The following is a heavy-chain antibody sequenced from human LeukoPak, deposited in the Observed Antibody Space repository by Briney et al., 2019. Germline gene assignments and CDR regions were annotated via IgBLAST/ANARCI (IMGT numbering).Heavy chain of an antibody. Sequence: PSETLSLTCTVSGGSITSFYWSWIRQSPGKGLEYIGYITDSGSTKYNPSLKSRFTMSVDTFKNQFSLKLSSVTAADTGVYFCARASVVRGLIAIPYWYFDLWGRGTLVTVSS. CDR1: GGSITSFY. CDR2: ITDSGST. J-gene: IGHJ2*01. D-gene: IGHD3-10*01. V-gene: IGHV4-59*01. CDR3: ARASVVRGLIAIPYWYFDL.